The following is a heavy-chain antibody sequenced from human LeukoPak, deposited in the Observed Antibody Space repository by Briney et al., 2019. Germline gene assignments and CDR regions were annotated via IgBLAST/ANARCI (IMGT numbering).Heavy chain of an antibody. CDR3: ARSITSTGTGDY. CDR2: IYYSGST. Sequence: SETLSLTCTVSGGSISSDCWSWIRQPPGKGLEWIGYIYYSGSTKYNPSLKSRVTISVDTSKNQFSLKLRSVTAADTAVYYCARSITSTGTGDYWGQGTLVTVSS. D-gene: IGHD4-17*01. V-gene: IGHV4-59*08. J-gene: IGHJ4*02. CDR1: GGSISSDC.